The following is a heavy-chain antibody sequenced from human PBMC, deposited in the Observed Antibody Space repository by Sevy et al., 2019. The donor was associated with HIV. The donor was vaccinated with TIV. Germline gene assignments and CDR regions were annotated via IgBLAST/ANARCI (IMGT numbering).Heavy chain of an antibody. V-gene: IGHV1-3*01. CDR2: INAGNGNT. J-gene: IGHJ6*03. CDR1: GYTFTSYA. Sequence: ASVKVSCKASGYTFTSYAMHWVRQAPGQRLEWMGWINAGNGNTKYSQKFQDRVTITRDTSASTAYMELSSLRSEDTAVYYCARGRGSSNYYYYMDVWGKGTTVTVSS. D-gene: IGHD1-26*01. CDR3: ARGRGSSNYYYYMDV.